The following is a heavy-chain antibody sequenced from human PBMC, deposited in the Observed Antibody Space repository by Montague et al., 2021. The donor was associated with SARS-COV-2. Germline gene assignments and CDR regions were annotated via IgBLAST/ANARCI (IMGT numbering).Heavy chain of an antibody. CDR3: VRGSSNWHFDP. CDR2: IYPSGDT. CDR1: GGPISGFY. V-gene: IGHV4-4*07. D-gene: IGHD1-7*01. Sequence: SETLSLTCIVSGGPISGFYWSWIRQPAGKGLEWLGRIYPSGDTTYEPSLESRVSMSIDTSKNEVSVRLTSVTAADTAVYYCVRGSSNWHFDPWGQGILVTVSS. J-gene: IGHJ5*02.